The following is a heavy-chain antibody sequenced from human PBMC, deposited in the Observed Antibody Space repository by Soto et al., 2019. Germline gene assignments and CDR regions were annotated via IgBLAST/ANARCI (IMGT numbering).Heavy chain of an antibody. CDR3: AEAVSGSIRYFDY. CDR1: GFTFSSYA. J-gene: IGHJ4*02. Sequence: GGSLRLSCAASGFTFSSYAMSWVRQAPGKGLEWVSLITGSGVTTYYADSVKGRFTISRDNSKNTLYLQLNSLRAEDTAVYYCAEAVSGSIRYFDYWGQGTLATVSS. D-gene: IGHD1-26*01. CDR2: ITGSGVTT. V-gene: IGHV3-23*01.